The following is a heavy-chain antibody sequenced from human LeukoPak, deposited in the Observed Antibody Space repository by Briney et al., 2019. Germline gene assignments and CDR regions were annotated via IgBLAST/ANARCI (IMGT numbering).Heavy chain of an antibody. Sequence: SETLSLICTVSGGSIRSYYWSWIRQPPGKGLEWIGYIYYSGSTNYNPSLKSRVTISVDTSKNQFSLKLSSVTAADTAVYYCARDASTVAGTGFDPWGQGTLVTVSS. J-gene: IGHJ5*02. CDR3: ARDASTVAGTGFDP. V-gene: IGHV4-59*01. CDR1: GGSIRSYY. D-gene: IGHD6-19*01. CDR2: IYYSGST.